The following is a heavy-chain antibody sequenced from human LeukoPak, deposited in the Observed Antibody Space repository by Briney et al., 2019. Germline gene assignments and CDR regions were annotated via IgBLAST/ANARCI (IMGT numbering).Heavy chain of an antibody. V-gene: IGHV3-11*01. CDR2: LSGSSSTM. Sequence: GGSLRLSCAASEFTFSDYYMSWIRQVPGKGLEWVSYLSGSSSTMYYAHSVKGRFTISRDNAKNLLYLQMNSLRAEDTAVYYCAREGGNWGEGYFDYWGQGTLVTVSS. CDR3: AREGGNWGEGYFDY. CDR1: EFTFSDYY. J-gene: IGHJ4*02. D-gene: IGHD7-27*01.